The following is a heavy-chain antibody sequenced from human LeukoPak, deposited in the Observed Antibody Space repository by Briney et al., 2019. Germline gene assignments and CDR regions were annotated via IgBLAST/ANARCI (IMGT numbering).Heavy chain of an antibody. CDR3: AKDVRCSSTSCLFDY. CDR2: ISGSGGST. V-gene: IGHV3-23*01. Sequence: PGGSLRLSCAASGFTFSSYAMSWVRRAPGKGLEWVSAISGSGGSTYYADSVKGRFTISRDNSKNTLYLQMNSLRAEVTAVYYCAKDVRCSSTSCLFDYWGQGTLVTVSS. D-gene: IGHD2-2*01. CDR1: GFTFSSYA. J-gene: IGHJ4*02.